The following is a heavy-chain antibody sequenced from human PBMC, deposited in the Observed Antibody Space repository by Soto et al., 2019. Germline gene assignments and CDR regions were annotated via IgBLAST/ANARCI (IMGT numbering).Heavy chain of an antibody. CDR1: GFTFSSYA. Sequence: EVQLLESGGGLVQPGGSLRLSCAASGFTFSSYAMSWVRQAPGKGLEWVSAISGSGGSTYYADSVKGRFTISRDNSKNTLYLQMNSLKTEDTAVYYCTTRGYSYGFDYWGQGTLVTVSS. J-gene: IGHJ4*02. CDR3: TTRGYSYGFDY. CDR2: ISGSGGST. D-gene: IGHD5-18*01. V-gene: IGHV3-23*01.